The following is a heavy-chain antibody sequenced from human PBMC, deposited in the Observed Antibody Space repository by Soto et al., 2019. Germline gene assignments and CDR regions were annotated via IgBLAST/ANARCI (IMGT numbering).Heavy chain of an antibody. CDR3: AKAGYCVSTCCYFPFDY. J-gene: IGHJ4*02. Sequence: EVQLLESGGGLVQPGGSLRLSCAASEFTFSTHAMTWVRQAPGKGLEWVSSISGSGGSTYYADSVKGRFTISRDNSKNTLYLQMNSLRAEDAAVYSCAKAGYCVSTCCYFPFDYWGQGTLVTVSS. CDR2: ISGSGGST. CDR1: EFTFSTHA. D-gene: IGHD2-2*01. V-gene: IGHV3-23*01.